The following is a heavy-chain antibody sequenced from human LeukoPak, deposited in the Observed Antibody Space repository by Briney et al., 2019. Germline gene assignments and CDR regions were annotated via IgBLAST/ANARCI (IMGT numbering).Heavy chain of an antibody. J-gene: IGHJ5*02. D-gene: IGHD3-10*01. V-gene: IGHV3-74*01. Sequence: PGGSLRLSCAASGFTFSSYWVHWVRQAPGKGLVWVSRINSDGSSTSYADSVKGRFTISRDNAKNTLYLQMNSLRAEDTAVYYCARAIYGSGSFMEFDPWGQGTLVTVSS. CDR2: INSDGSST. CDR1: GFTFSSYW. CDR3: ARAIYGSGSFMEFDP.